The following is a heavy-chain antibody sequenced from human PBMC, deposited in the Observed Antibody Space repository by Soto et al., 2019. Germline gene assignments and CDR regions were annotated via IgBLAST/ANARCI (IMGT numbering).Heavy chain of an antibody. CDR2: INPSGGST. CDR1: GYTFTSYY. V-gene: IGHV1-46*03. Sequence: ASVKVSCKASGYTFTSYYMHWVRQAPGQGLEWMGIINPSGGSTSYAQKFQGRVTMTRDTSTSTVYMELSSLRSEDTAVYYCDRATYCSCTCCYASYYYYGMDVWGQGTTVTVSS. CDR3: DRATYCSCTCCYASYYYYGMDV. D-gene: IGHD2-2*01. J-gene: IGHJ6*02.